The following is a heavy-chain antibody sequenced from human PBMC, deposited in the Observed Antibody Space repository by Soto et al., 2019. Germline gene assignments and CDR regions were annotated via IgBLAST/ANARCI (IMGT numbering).Heavy chain of an antibody. V-gene: IGHV3-15*01. CDR1: GFSFTNAW. CDR3: TTIYPCTVTVFLDY. D-gene: IGHD4-17*01. CDR2: IKPKADDGTT. J-gene: IGHJ4*02. Sequence: DVQLVESGGGLVKPGGTLRLSCAASGFSFTNAWMNWVRQAPGKGLEWIGRIKPKADDGTTDYAAPVRGRFTISRDDSKDTLYLQMNNLRTEDTAVYYCTTIYPCTVTVFLDYWGQGTLVTVSS.